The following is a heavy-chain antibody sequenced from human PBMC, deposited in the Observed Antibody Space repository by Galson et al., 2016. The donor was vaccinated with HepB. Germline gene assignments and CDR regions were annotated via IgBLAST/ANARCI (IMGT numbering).Heavy chain of an antibody. J-gene: IGHJ3*01. Sequence: SLRLSCAASGFTFNSYGMHWVRQAPGKGLEWVAVIWFNGSNKYYADSVKGRFTISRDNSKNTLYLLMNSLRAEDTAVYYCARVYDRGDFWSNDAIDVWGQGTRTTVSS. V-gene: IGHV3-33*01. D-gene: IGHD2-21*02. CDR3: ARVYDRGDFWSNDAIDV. CDR1: GFTFNSYG. CDR2: IWFNGSNK.